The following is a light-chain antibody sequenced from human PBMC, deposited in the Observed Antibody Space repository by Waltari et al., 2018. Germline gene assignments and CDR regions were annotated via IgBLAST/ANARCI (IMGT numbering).Light chain of an antibody. CDR3: QQYNLWPWT. J-gene: IGKJ1*01. CDR1: QSVGTK. V-gene: IGKV3-15*01. Sequence: IVITQSPVTLSVSPGERATLSCRASQSVGTKLAWYQQKPGQAPRLLIYGASTRATGIAARFSGSGSGTEFTLTISSLQSEDFAIYYCQQYNLWPWTFDQGTKVDIK. CDR2: GAS.